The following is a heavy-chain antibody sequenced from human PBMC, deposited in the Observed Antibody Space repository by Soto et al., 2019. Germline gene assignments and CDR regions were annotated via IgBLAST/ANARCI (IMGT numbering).Heavy chain of an antibody. V-gene: IGHV3-33*01. CDR2: IWYDGSEK. D-gene: IGHD1-1*01. CDR3: ARWSNNKVVDP. Sequence: QVQLVESGGGVVQPGRSLRLSCEGSGFTFRNHGMHWIRQSPGKGLEWLAVIWYDGSEKYYADSVKGRFTISRDNSKNTSYLQMNSLKVEDTAIYYCARWSNNKVVDPWGQGTVVTVS. CDR1: GFTFRNHG. J-gene: IGHJ5*02.